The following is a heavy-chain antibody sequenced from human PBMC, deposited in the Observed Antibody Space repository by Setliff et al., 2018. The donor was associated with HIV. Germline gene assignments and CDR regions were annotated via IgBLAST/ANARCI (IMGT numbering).Heavy chain of an antibody. J-gene: IGHJ4*02. CDR1: GDSISSSSYY. D-gene: IGHD6-6*01. Sequence: PSETLSLTCTVSGDSISSSSYYWGWIRQPPGKGLEWIGTIYYNGDTQYNPSFKSRVIMSVDTSKNQFSLRLISVTAADTAVYYCVRMEATRPPRGLDYWGPGTLVTVSS. CDR2: IYYNGDT. CDR3: VRMEATRPPRGLDY. V-gene: IGHV4-39*01.